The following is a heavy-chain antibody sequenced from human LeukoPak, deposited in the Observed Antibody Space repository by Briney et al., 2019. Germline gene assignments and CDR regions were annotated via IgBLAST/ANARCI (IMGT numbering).Heavy chain of an antibody. CDR1: GYTFTGYY. Sequence: ASVTVSCKASGYTFTGYYMHWVRQAPGQGLEWMGWINPNSGGTNYAQKFQGRVTMTRDTSINTAYMELSRLRSDDTAVYYCARADGLLTTAMVTYFDYWGQGTLVTVSS. V-gene: IGHV1-2*02. J-gene: IGHJ4*02. CDR3: ARADGLLTTAMVTYFDY. D-gene: IGHD5-18*01. CDR2: INPNSGGT.